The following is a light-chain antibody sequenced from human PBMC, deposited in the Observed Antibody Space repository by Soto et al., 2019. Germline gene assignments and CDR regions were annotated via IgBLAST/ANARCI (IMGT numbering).Light chain of an antibody. J-gene: IGKJ2*03. CDR1: QGISNY. CDR3: QQYGSSPPYS. Sequence: DIQMTQSPSSLSASVGDRVTITCRASQGISNYLAWYQQIPGKVPKLLISAASTLQSGVPSRFSGSGSGTFFILTISRLEPEDFAMYYCQQYGSSPPYSFGQGTKLQIK. V-gene: IGKV1-27*01. CDR2: AAS.